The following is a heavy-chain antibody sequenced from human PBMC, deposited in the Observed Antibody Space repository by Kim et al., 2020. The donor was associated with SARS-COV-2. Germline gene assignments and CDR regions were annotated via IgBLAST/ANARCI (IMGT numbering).Heavy chain of an antibody. Sequence: GESLKISCKGSGYSFTSYWIGWVRQMPGKGLELMGIIYPGDSDTRYSPSFQGQVTISADKSISTAYLQWSSLKASDTAMYYCARAYRRQDYYDSSGYPDAFDIWGQGTMVTVSS. J-gene: IGHJ3*02. CDR3: ARAYRRQDYYDSSGYPDAFDI. D-gene: IGHD3-22*01. CDR2: IYPGDSDT. CDR1: GYSFTSYW. V-gene: IGHV5-51*01.